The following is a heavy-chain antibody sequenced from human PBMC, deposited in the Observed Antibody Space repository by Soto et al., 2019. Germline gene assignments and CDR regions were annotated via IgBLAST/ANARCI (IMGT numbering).Heavy chain of an antibody. CDR2: ISGSGGST. CDR3: AKDLSSAILTGFCILRSHYGMAV. D-gene: IGHD3-9*01. CDR1: GFTFSSYA. J-gene: IGHJ6*02. V-gene: IGHV3-23*01. Sequence: EVQLLESGGGLVQPGGSLRLSCAASGFTFSSYAMSWVRQAPGKGLEWVSAISGSGGSTYYADSVKGRFTISRDNSSGAVYLAMRGRRAADTVVYYSAKDLSSAILTGFCILRSHYGMAVWGRGTTVTVSS.